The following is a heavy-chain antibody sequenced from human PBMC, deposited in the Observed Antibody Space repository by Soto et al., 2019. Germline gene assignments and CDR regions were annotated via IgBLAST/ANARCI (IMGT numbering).Heavy chain of an antibody. V-gene: IGHV3-23*01. CDR2: IRYNGGNT. D-gene: IGHD6-13*01. CDR3: ARDQVWQQLVRGAFDI. Sequence: GGSLRLSCVASGFTFSNYGMNWVRQAPGKGLQWVSGIRYNGGNTYYADSVKGRFTISRDNSKNTLYLQMNSLRAEDTAVYYCARDQVWQQLVRGAFDIWGQGTMVTVSS. CDR1: GFTFSNYG. J-gene: IGHJ3*02.